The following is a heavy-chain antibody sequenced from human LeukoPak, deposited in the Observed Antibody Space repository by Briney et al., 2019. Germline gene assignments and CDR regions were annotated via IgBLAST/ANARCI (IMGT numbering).Heavy chain of an antibody. J-gene: IGHJ5*02. CDR1: GYTFTSYG. D-gene: IGHD2-2*01. CDR3: ARVGGGIVPAAMRFDP. V-gene: IGHV1-18*01. CDR2: ISAYNGNT. Sequence: ASVKVSCKASGYTFTSYGISWVRQAPGQGFERMGWISAYNGNTNYAQKLQGRVTMTTDTSTSTAYMELRSLRSDDTAVYYCARVGGGIVPAAMRFDPWGQGTLVTVSS.